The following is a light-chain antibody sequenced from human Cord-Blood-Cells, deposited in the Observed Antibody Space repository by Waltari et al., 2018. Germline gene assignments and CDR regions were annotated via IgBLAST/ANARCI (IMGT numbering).Light chain of an antibody. CDR1: SSDVGGYNY. Sequence: QSALTQPPSASGSPGPSVTISCTGTSSDVGGYNYVSWSQQPPGKAPKLLIYEVSKRPSGVPDRFSGSKSGNTASLTVSGLQAEDEADYYCSSYAGSNNVVFGGGTKLTVL. J-gene: IGLJ2*01. V-gene: IGLV2-8*01. CDR2: EVS. CDR3: SSYAGSNNVV.